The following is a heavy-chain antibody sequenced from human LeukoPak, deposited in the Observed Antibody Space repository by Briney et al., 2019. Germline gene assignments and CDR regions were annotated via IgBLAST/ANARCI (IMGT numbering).Heavy chain of an antibody. V-gene: IGHV3-21*01. CDR1: GFTFSRYS. Sequence: GGSLRLSCAASGFTFSRYSMNWLRQAPGKGLEWVSSISSSSSNMYYADSVKGRFSISRDNAKNSLYLQMNSLRAEDTAVYYCARGIPELDVWGQGTTVTVSS. J-gene: IGHJ6*02. CDR3: ARGIPELDV. CDR2: ISSSSSNM.